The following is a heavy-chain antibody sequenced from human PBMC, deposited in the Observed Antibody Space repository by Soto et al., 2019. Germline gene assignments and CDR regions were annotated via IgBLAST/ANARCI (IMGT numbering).Heavy chain of an antibody. CDR3: ASHLYDSPMDV. J-gene: IGHJ6*02. V-gene: IGHV4-59*12. D-gene: IGHD3-3*01. CDR2: IYYSGST. CDR1: GGSISSYY. Sequence: TSETLSLTCTVSGGSISSYYWSWIRQPPGKGLEWIGYIYYSGSTNYNPSLKSRVTISVDTSKNQFSLKLSSVIAADTAVYYCASHLYDSPMDVWGQGTTVTVSS.